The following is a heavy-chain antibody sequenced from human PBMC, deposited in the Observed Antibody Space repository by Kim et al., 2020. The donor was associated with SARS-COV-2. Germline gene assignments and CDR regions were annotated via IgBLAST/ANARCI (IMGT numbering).Heavy chain of an antibody. J-gene: IGHJ6*02. V-gene: IGHV3-23*01. CDR2: ISGSGSAT. CDR3: AKDFSAGLDV. Sequence: GGSLRLSCAASGFTFGTYAMSWVRQAPGKGLQWVSAISGSGSATYYIDSVKGRFTILRDNSKNTLSLQMNSLRVEDTAMYYCAKDFSAGLDVWGQGTTV. CDR1: GFTFGTYA. D-gene: IGHD6-25*01.